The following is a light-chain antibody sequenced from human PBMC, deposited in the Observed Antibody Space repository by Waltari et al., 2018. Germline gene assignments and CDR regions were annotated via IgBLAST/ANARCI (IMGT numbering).Light chain of an antibody. CDR1: ALPTKY. V-gene: IGLV3-10*01. J-gene: IGLJ1*01. CDR3: DATDSSGNHRA. Sequence: SYELTQPPSVSVSPGQTARITCSGDALPTKYAYCYQQKSGQAPVLVIYEDSKRPSGIPERFSGASSGTMATLTISGAQVEDEADYYCDATDSSGNHRAFGTGTKVTVL. CDR2: EDS.